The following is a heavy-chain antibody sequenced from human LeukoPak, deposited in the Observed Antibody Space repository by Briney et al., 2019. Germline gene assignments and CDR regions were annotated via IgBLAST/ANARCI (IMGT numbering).Heavy chain of an antibody. J-gene: IGHJ4*02. V-gene: IGHV4-59*01. CDR1: GGSISSYY. Sequence: SETLSLTCTVSGGSISSYYWSWIRQPPGKGLEWIGYIYYSGSTNYNPSLKSRVTISVDTSKNQFSLKLSSVTAADTAVYYCARGKDCGGDCYPCYFDYWGQGTLVTVSS. D-gene: IGHD2-21*02. CDR2: IYYSGST. CDR3: ARGKDCGGDCYPCYFDY.